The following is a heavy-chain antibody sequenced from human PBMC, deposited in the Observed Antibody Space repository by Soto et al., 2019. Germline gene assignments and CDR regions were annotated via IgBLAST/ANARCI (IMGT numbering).Heavy chain of an antibody. CDR1: GGPISSYY. Sequence: SETLSLTCTVSGGPISSYYWSWIRQPPGKGLEWIGYIYYSGSTNYNPSLKSRVTISVDTSKNQFSLKLSSVTTADTAVYYCARDRGVVTPYFDYWGQGTLVTVSS. J-gene: IGHJ4*02. D-gene: IGHD2-21*02. CDR2: IYYSGST. V-gene: IGHV4-59*01. CDR3: ARDRGVVTPYFDY.